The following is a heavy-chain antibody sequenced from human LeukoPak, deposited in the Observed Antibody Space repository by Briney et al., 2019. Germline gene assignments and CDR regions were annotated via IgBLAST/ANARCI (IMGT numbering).Heavy chain of an antibody. V-gene: IGHV3-9*01. D-gene: IGHD3-3*01. CDR1: EFTFDEYG. CDR2: ISWNSGNI. J-gene: IGHJ3*02. Sequence: QHGGSLRLSCAASEFTFDEYGMHWVRQAPGKGLEWVSGISWNSGNIGYADSVKGRFTISRDNAKNSLYLQMNSLRAEDTALYYCAKGLRFLEWLFDDGFDIWVQGTMVTVSS. CDR3: AKGLRFLEWLFDDGFDI.